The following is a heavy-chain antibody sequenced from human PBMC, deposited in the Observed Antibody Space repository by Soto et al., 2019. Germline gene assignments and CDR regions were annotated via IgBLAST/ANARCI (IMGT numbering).Heavy chain of an antibody. Sequence: QVQLVQSGAEVKKPGSSVKVSSKASGGSFSTYGINWVRLAPGQGLEWMGGIIPKFGTTNYAQKFRGRVTITADESTNTAYMELNYLRSEDTAVYFCARELDPYSGGNSLSLDYWGQGTLVTVSS. J-gene: IGHJ4*02. CDR3: ARELDPYSGGNSLSLDY. CDR2: IIPKFGTT. D-gene: IGHD2-21*02. V-gene: IGHV1-69*13. CDR1: GGSFSTYG.